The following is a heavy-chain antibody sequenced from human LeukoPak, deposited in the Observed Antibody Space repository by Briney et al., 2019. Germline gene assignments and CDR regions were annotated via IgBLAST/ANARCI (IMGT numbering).Heavy chain of an antibody. D-gene: IGHD4-23*01. CDR3: ARDPALRYGGNSGNYGMDV. V-gene: IGHV4-4*07. CDR1: GGSISSYY. CDR2: IYTSGST. J-gene: IGHJ6*02. Sequence: SETLSLTCTVSGGSISSYYWSWIRQPAGKGLEWIGRIYTSGSTNYNPSLKSRVTMSVDTSKNQFSLKLSSVTAADTAVYYCARDPALRYGGNSGNYGMDVWGQGTTVTVSS.